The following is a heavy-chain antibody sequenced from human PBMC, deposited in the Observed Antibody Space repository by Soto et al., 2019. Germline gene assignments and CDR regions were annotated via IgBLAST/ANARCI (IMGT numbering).Heavy chain of an antibody. V-gene: IGHV3-23*01. D-gene: IGHD6-19*01. Sequence: PGGSLRLSCAASGFTFSSYAMSWVRQAPGKGLEWVSAISGSGGSTYYADSVKGRFTISRDNSKNTLYLQMNSLRAEDTAVYYCAKRFLSGSGWRSNYFDYRSQGSLVTVSS. CDR3: AKRFLSGSGWRSNYFDY. J-gene: IGHJ4*02. CDR2: ISGSGGST. CDR1: GFTFSSYA.